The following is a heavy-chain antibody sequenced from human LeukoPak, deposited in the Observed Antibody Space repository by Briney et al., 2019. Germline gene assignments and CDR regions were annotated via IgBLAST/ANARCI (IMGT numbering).Heavy chain of an antibody. CDR1: DGSISSYY. CDR3: ARHDGGSYYFDY. V-gene: IGHV4-39*01. J-gene: IGHJ4*02. D-gene: IGHD1-26*01. Sequence: SETLSLTCTVSDGSISSYYWGWIRQPPGKGLEWIGSIYYSGSTYYNPSLKSRVTISVDTSKNQFSLKLSSVTAADTAVYYCARHDGGSYYFDYWGQGTLVTVSS. CDR2: IYYSGST.